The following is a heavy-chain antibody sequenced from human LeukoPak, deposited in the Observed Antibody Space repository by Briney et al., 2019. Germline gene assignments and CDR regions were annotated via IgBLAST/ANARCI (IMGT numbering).Heavy chain of an antibody. CDR3: AREGRYRYGYNEYHLYMDI. D-gene: IGHD5-18*01. V-gene: IGHV4-59*12. CDR2: IYYVGST. J-gene: IGHJ6*03. CDR1: GGSISTYY. Sequence: SETLSLTCTVSGGSISTYYWSWIRQSPGKGLEWIGYIYYVGSTNYNPSLKSRVTISLDMSKNQFSLKLTSVTAAETAVYYCAREGRYRYGYNEYHLYMDIWGKGTTVTVSS.